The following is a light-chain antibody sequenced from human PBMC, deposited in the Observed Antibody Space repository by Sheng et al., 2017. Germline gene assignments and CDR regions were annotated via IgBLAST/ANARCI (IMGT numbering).Light chain of an antibody. CDR3: GAWDSSLSAVV. J-gene: IGLJ3*02. V-gene: IGLV1-51*02. CDR1: SSNVATNS. Sequence: QSVLTQPPSVSAAPGQRVTISCSGHSSNVATNSLSWYQQVPGTAPKLLIYEGDKRPSGIPGRFSGSKSGTSATLSITGLQTGDEADYYCGAWDSSLSAVVFGGGTTLTVL. CDR2: EGD.